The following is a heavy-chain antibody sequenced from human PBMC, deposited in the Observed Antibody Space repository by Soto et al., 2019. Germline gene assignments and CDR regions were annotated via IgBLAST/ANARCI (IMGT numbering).Heavy chain of an antibody. CDR3: AKVQEKWSKFFDY. CDR1: GYTFTNYG. J-gene: IGHJ4*02. Sequence: ASVKVSCKASGYTFTNYGVSWVRQAPGQGLEWMGWINTYKGSTNYAQKFQGRVTMTTDTSTSTAYMELRSLRSDDTAIYYCAKVQEKWSKFFDYWGQGTLVTVSS. V-gene: IGHV1-18*01. CDR2: INTYKGST. D-gene: IGHD2-15*01.